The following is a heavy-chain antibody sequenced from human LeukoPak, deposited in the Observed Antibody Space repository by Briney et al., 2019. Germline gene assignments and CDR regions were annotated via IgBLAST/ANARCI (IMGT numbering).Heavy chain of an antibody. CDR1: GGSISSSSYY. CDR2: IYYSGST. V-gene: IGHV4-39*07. Sequence: SETLSLTCTVSGGSISSSSYYWGWIRQPPRKGLGWIGSIYYSGSTYYNPSLKSRVTISVDTSKNQFSLKLSSVTAADTAVYYCARDGGTMVLRGWFDPWGQGTLVTVSS. J-gene: IGHJ5*02. CDR3: ARDGGTMVLRGWFDP. D-gene: IGHD3-10*01.